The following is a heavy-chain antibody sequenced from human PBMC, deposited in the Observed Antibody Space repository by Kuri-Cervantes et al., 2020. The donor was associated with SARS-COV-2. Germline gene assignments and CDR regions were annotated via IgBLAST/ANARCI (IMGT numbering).Heavy chain of an antibody. CDR3: ASLNSGSYHSDDFDT. CDR2: IKQDGSEK. CDR1: GFTFSSYW. J-gene: IGHJ3*02. Sequence: GESLKISCAASGFTFSSYWMSWVRQAPGKGLEWVANIKQDGSEKYYVDSVKGRFTISRDNAKNSLYLQMNSLRAEDTALYYCASLNSGSYHSDDFDTWGQGTMVTVSS. V-gene: IGHV3-7*01. D-gene: IGHD1-26*01.